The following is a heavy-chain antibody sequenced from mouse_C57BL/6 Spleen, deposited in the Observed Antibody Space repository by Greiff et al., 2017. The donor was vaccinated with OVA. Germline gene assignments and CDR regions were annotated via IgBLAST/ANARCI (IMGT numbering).Heavy chain of an antibody. CDR2: INPYNGGT. Sequence: VQLQQSGPVLVKPGASVKMSCKASGYTFTDYYMNWVKQSHGKSLEWIGVINPYNGGTSYNQKFKGKATLTVDKSSSTAYMELNSLTSEDSAVYYCARKGPIYYGNLYYFDYWGQGTTLTVSS. J-gene: IGHJ2*01. D-gene: IGHD2-1*01. CDR3: ARKGPIYYGNLYYFDY. CDR1: GYTFTDYY. V-gene: IGHV1-19*01.